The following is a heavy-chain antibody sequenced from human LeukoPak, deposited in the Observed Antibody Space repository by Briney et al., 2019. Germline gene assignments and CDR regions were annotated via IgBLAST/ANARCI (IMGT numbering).Heavy chain of an antibody. J-gene: IGHJ6*03. Sequence: GGSLRLSCAASGFTVSSNYMSWVRQAPGKGLEWVSVIYSGGSTYYADSVKGRFTISRDNSKKTLYLQMNSLRADGTAVYYCARVQSYYDSSGYTRTMDVWGKGTTVTVSS. D-gene: IGHD3-22*01. CDR3: ARVQSYYDSSGYTRTMDV. V-gene: IGHV3-53*01. CDR2: IYSGGST. CDR1: GFTVSSNY.